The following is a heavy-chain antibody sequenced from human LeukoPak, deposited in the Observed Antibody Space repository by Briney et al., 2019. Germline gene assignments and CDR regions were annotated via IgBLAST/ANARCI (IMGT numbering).Heavy chain of an antibody. CDR2: IYYSGST. Sequence: SETLSLTCTVSGGSISSYYWSWIRQPPGKGLEWIGYIYYSGSTNYNPSLKSRVTISVDTSKNQFSLKLSYVTAADTAVYYCARGVYYYDSSGPLWGQGTLVTVSS. V-gene: IGHV4-59*08. D-gene: IGHD3-22*01. CDR1: GGSISSYY. J-gene: IGHJ4*02. CDR3: ARGVYYYDSSGPL.